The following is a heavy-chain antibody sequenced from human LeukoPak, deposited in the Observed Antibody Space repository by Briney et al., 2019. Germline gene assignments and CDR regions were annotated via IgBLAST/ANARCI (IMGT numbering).Heavy chain of an antibody. V-gene: IGHV3-48*02. CDR2: IGTSSSTI. D-gene: IGHD4-23*01. CDR1: GFTFSSYS. Sequence: GGSLRLSCAASGFTFSSYSMNWVRQASGKGLEWVSYIGTSSSTIYYADSVKGRFTISRDNAKNSLYLQMNSLRDEDTAVYYCARHDYGGNSGDYWGQGTLVTVSS. J-gene: IGHJ4*02. CDR3: ARHDYGGNSGDY.